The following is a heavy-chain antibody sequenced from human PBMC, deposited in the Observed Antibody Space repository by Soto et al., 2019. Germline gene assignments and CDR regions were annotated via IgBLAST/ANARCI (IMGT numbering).Heavy chain of an antibody. CDR3: ARGGQPLPGMDV. J-gene: IGHJ6*02. CDR1: GFTFSDYY. Sequence: QVQLVESGGGLVKPGGSLRLSCAASGFTFSDYYMTWIRQAPGKGLEWGSYISSSGSPIYYADSVKGRFTISRDNAKNSPSLQMNPLRAEDTAVYYCARGGQPLPGMDVWGQGTTVTVSS. V-gene: IGHV3-11*01. CDR2: ISSSGSPI. D-gene: IGHD6-13*01.